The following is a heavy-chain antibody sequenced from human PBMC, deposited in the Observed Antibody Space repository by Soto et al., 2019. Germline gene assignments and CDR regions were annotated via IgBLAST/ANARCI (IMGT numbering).Heavy chain of an antibody. D-gene: IGHD3-10*01. CDR1: GGSITTYY. CDR3: AKVVGAKFDF. CDR2: IYHTGYT. V-gene: IGHV4-4*07. Sequence: SETLSLTCTVSGGSITTYYWSWIRQPAGKGLEWIGRIYHTGYTNPNSSLKSRLTMSVDTSKNQFFLRLSSVTAADTAVYYCAKVVGAKFDFWGQGSLVIVS. J-gene: IGHJ4*02.